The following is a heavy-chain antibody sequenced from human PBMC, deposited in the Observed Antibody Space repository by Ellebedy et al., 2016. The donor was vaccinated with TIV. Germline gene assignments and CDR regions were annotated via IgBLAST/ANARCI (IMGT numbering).Heavy chain of an antibody. CDR3: ARDKSRTMIALDY. CDR2: ISGSGVKT. D-gene: IGHD3-22*01. Sequence: PGGSLRLSCVASGFTFSAYAMMWVRQSPGKGLEWVSGISGSGVKTFYADSVKGRFTISRDNSKNTLYLQMNSLRVEDKAVYYCARDKSRTMIALDYWGQGTLVTVSS. J-gene: IGHJ4*02. CDR1: GFTFSAYA. V-gene: IGHV3-23*01.